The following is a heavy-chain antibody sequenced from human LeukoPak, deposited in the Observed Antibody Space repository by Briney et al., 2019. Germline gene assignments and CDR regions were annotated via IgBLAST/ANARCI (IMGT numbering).Heavy chain of an antibody. J-gene: IGHJ4*02. CDR2: ISAYNGNT. CDR1: RYTFTRYG. CDR3: ARGYSGYDLDY. V-gene: IGHV1-18*01. D-gene: IGHD5-12*01. Sequence: ASVKVSWKASRYTFTRYGVKWVRQAPGYGFEWMGWISAYNGNTNYAQKLQGRVTMTTDTSTSTAYMELRGLRSDDTAVYYCARGYSGYDLDYWGQGTLVTVSS.